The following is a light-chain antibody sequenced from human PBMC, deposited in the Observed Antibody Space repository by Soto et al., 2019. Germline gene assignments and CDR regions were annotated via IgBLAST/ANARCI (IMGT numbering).Light chain of an antibody. Sequence: SYELTQSPSVSVAPGKTARITCGGNNIGSKSVHWYQQKPGQAPVLVTYYDSDRPSGIPERFSGFNSGNTAILTISRVEAGDEADYYCQVWDSSSDHPYVFGTGTKLTVL. CDR3: QVWDSSSDHPYV. CDR2: YDS. J-gene: IGLJ1*01. CDR1: NIGSKS. V-gene: IGLV3-21*04.